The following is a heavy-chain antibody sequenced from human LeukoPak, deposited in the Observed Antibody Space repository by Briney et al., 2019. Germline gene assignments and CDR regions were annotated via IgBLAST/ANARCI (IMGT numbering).Heavy chain of an antibody. Sequence: GESLKISCKGSGYSFTSYWIGWVRQMPGKGLEWMGIIYPGDSDTRYSPSFQGQVTISADKSTSTAYLQWSSLKASDTAMYCCARHRVYYYDTSGHRGWFDPWGQGTLVTVSS. V-gene: IGHV5-51*01. D-gene: IGHD3-22*01. J-gene: IGHJ5*02. CDR1: GYSFTSYW. CDR2: IYPGDSDT. CDR3: ARHRVYYYDTSGHRGWFDP.